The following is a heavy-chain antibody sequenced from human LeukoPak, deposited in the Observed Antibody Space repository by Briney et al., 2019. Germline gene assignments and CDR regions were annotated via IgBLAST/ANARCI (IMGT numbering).Heavy chain of an antibody. Sequence: GGSLRLSCAASGFTFRNHGMSWVRQAQGKGLEWVSGIIGTGDSTFYADPVKGRFTISGDNSRNTLYLHMNSLRVDDTAVYYCASLYNDYGDYWGQGALVTVSS. J-gene: IGHJ4*02. CDR2: IIGTGDST. CDR1: GFTFRNHG. CDR3: ASLYNDYGDY. D-gene: IGHD5-24*01. V-gene: IGHV3-23*01.